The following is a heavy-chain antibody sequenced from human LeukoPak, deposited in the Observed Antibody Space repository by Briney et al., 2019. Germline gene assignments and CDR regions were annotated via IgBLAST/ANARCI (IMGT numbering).Heavy chain of an antibody. V-gene: IGHV3-74*01. J-gene: IGHJ4*02. CDR2: INTDGSTT. Sequence: PGGSLRLSCAAFGFTFSNYWMHWVRQAPGKGLVWVTRINTDGSTTSYADSVEGRFTISRDNAKNTLYLQMNSLRAEDAAVYYCARVSTGKYYFDSWGQGTLVTVSS. D-gene: IGHD2-8*02. CDR1: GFTFSNYW. CDR3: ARVSTGKYYFDS.